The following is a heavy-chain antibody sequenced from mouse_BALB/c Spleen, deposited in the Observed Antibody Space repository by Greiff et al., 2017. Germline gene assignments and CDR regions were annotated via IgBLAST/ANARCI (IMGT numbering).Heavy chain of an antibody. J-gene: IGHJ3*01. Sequence: EVQLMESGGGLVKPGGSLKLSCAASGFTFSSYAMSWVRQTPEKRLEWVATISSGGSYTYYPDSVKGRFTISRDNAKNTLYLQMSSLRSEDTAMYDCARRGWDYDYDGAFAYWGQGTLVTVSA. CDR3: ARRGWDYDYDGAFAY. CDR1: GFTFSSYA. V-gene: IGHV5-9-3*01. D-gene: IGHD2-4*01. CDR2: ISSGGSYT.